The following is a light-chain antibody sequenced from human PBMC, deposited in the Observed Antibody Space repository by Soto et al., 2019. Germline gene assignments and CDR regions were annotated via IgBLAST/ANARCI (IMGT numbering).Light chain of an antibody. J-gene: IGKJ1*01. V-gene: IGKV1-39*01. CDR2: AAS. CDR1: QDINNY. CDR3: QQRYSTPPT. Sequence: DIQMTQSPSSLSASVGDRVTITCRASQDINNYLNWYQQKPGKAPNLLIYAASSLQSGVPSRFTGSGSGTDFTLTITSLQPEDVATYYCQQRYSTPPTFGQGTRVEIK.